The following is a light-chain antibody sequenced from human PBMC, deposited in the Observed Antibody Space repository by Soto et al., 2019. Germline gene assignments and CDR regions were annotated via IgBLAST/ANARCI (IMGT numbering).Light chain of an antibody. CDR2: DVS. V-gene: IGLV2-14*03. CDR3: SSYTSSGTPMV. Sequence: QSALPHPASVSGSPVQWITSSCTGTSSDVGGYNYVSWYQQHPGKAPKLMIYDVSNRHSGVSNRFSGSKSGNTASLTISGLHAEDEADYYCSSYTSSGTPMVFGGGTQLTVL. J-gene: IGLJ2*01. CDR1: SSDVGGYNY.